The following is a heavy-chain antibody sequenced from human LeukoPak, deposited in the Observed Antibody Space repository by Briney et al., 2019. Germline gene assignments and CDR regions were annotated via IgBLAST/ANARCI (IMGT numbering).Heavy chain of an antibody. CDR3: AREGYSSSWYASWWFDP. Sequence: SETLSLTCTVSGGSISSSSYYWGWIRQPPGKGLEWIGSIYYSGSTYYNPSLKSRVTISVDTSKNQFSLKLSSVTAADTAVYYCAREGYSSSWYASWWFDPWGQGTLVTVSS. J-gene: IGHJ5*02. CDR1: GGSISSSSYY. CDR2: IYYSGST. D-gene: IGHD6-13*01. V-gene: IGHV4-39*02.